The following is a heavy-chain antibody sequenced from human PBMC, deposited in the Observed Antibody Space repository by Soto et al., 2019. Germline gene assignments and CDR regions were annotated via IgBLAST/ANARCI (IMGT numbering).Heavy chain of an antibody. V-gene: IGHV4-59*05. CDR3: ARHGGRQVATMVFDY. J-gene: IGHJ4*02. Sequence: SQTLSLTCSFSGDSVTSHYLTWIRQSPEKGLEWIGSIYYSGSTYYNPSLKSRVTISVDTSKNQFPLKLSSVTAADTAVYYCARHGGRQVATMVFDYWGQGTLVTVSS. CDR1: GDSVTSHY. CDR2: IYYSGST. D-gene: IGHD5-12*01.